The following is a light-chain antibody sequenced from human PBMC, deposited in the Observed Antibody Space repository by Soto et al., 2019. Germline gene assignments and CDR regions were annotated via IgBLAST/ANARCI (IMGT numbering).Light chain of an antibody. Sequence: EIGMTQSPATLSVSPGERATLSCRASQSVRSNLAWYQQKPGQAPRLLIYGASTRATGIPARFSGSGSGTEFTLTISSLQSEDFAVYYCEQRSIWPLYTFGQGTKVDIK. CDR3: EQRSIWPLYT. CDR2: GAS. J-gene: IGKJ2*01. V-gene: IGKV3-15*01. CDR1: QSVRSN.